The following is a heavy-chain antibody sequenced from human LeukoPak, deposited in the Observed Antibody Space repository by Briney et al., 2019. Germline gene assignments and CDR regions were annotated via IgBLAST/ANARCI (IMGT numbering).Heavy chain of an antibody. J-gene: IGHJ5*02. CDR2: ISRSRDYI. CDR1: GFIFSTYS. D-gene: IGHD3-10*01. Sequence: GGSLRLSCAASGFIFSTYSVKGVRHTRGKRREGCGSISRSRDYIYYPHSVKGRFTIGRDNAKNSLYPQLNSLRREDTVIYHCLPHYYGSGSLRWLDPWRQGTLVTVSS. CDR3: LPHYYGSGSLRWLDP. V-gene: IGHV3-21*01.